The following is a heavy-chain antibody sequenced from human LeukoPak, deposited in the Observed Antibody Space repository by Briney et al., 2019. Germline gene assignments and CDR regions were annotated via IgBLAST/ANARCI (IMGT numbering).Heavy chain of an antibody. D-gene: IGHD5-18*01. J-gene: IGHJ4*02. CDR3: ARATAMVTFGY. CDR1: GFTFSSYS. V-gene: IGHV3-21*01. Sequence: GGSLRLSCAASGFTFSSYSMNWVRQAPGKGLEWVSSISSSSSYIYYADSVKGRFTISRDNAKNSLYLQMNSLRAEDTAVYYCARATAMVTFGYWGQGTLVTVSS. CDR2: ISSSSSYI.